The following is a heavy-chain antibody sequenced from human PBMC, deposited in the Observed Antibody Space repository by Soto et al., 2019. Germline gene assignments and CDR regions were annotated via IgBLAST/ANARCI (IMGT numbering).Heavy chain of an antibody. J-gene: IGHJ4*01. Sequence: PGGSLRLSCAASAFTFSSYWMSWVRQAPGKGLEWVANIKKDGSEKYYVDSVKGRFTISRDNAKNSLYLQMNSLSAEDTAVYYCTADLPGGNSDFFDYWGQGTLVTVSS. V-gene: IGHV3-7*03. D-gene: IGHD2-21*01. CDR3: TADLPGGNSDFFDY. CDR2: IKKDGSEK. CDR1: AFTFSSYW.